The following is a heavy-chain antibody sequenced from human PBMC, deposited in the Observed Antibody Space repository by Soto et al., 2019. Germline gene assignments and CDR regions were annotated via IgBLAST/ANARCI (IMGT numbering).Heavy chain of an antibody. CDR3: AKSGRWDYDYVWGSYRLYYFDE. V-gene: IGHV3-23*01. CDR1: GFTFSSYA. CDR2: ISGSGGST. J-gene: IGHJ4*02. D-gene: IGHD3-16*02. Sequence: GGSLRLSCAASGFTFSSYAMSWVRQAPGKGLEWVSAISGSGGSTYYADSVKDRFTISRDNSKNTLYLQMNSLRAEDTAVYYCAKSGRWDYDYVWGSYRLYYFDEWGQGTLVTVSS.